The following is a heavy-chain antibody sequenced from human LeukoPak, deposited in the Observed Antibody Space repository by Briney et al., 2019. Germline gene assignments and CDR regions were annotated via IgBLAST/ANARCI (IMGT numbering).Heavy chain of an antibody. J-gene: IGHJ6*03. CDR3: ARVLNYYYYYMDV. Sequence: GGSLRLSCAASGFSFSNYAMHWVRQAPGKGLEYVSAITSRGGSTYYANSVKGGSTISRDNSKNTLYLQMGSLRAEDMAVYYCARVLNYYYYYMDVWGKGTTVTVSS. CDR1: GFSFSNYA. V-gene: IGHV3-64*01. CDR2: ITSRGGST.